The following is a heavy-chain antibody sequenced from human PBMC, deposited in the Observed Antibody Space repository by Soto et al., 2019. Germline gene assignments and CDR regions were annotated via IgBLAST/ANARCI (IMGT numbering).Heavy chain of an antibody. CDR3: AKDQTYIGTAVYDV. J-gene: IGHJ6*01. D-gene: IGHD2-21*02. Sequence: QAQVVESGGGVVQAGRSLRLSCAASEFTFSSYAMHWVRQAPGKGLEWVALISSDGSQKYYADSVMGRCLISRDNSLNTVYRRVDNVRDGDTAVYYCAKDQTYIGTAVYDVWGQGTTVTVSS. CDR2: ISSDGSQK. CDR1: EFTFSSYA. V-gene: IGHV3-30*18.